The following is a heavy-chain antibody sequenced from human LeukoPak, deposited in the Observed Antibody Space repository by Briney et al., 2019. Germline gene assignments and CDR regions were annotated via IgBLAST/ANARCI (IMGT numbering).Heavy chain of an antibody. CDR3: ASSIEVVPAAIRAWFDP. CDR2: INHSGST. Sequence: SETLSLTCAVYGGSFSGYYWSWIRQPPGKGLEWIGEINHSGSTNYNPSLKSRVTISVDTSKNQFSLKLSSVTAADTAVYYCASSIEVVPAAIRAWFDPWGQGTLVTVSS. J-gene: IGHJ5*02. CDR1: GGSFSGYY. D-gene: IGHD2-2*01. V-gene: IGHV4-34*01.